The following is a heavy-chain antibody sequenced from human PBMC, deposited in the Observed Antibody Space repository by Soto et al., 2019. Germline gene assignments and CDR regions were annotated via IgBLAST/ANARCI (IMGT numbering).Heavy chain of an antibody. J-gene: IGHJ4*02. CDR3: ARDAPGVGAYFDY. D-gene: IGHD1-26*01. Sequence: ESGGGVVQPGRSLRLSCAASGFTFSSYGMHWVRQAPGKGLEWVAVIWYDGSNKYYADSVKGRFTISRDNSKNTLYLQMNSLRAEDTAVYYCARDAPGVGAYFDYWGQGTLVTVSS. CDR1: GFTFSSYG. CDR2: IWYDGSNK. V-gene: IGHV3-33*01.